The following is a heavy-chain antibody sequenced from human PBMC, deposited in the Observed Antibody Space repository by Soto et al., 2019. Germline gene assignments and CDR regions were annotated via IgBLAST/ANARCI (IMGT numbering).Heavy chain of an antibody. CDR1: GFTFSSYS. D-gene: IGHD6-6*01. V-gene: IGHV3-21*01. Sequence: EVQLVESGGGLVKPGGSLRLSCAASGFTFSSYSMNWVRQAPGKGLEWVSSISSSSSYIYYADSVKVRFTISRDNAKNSLYLQMNSLRAEDTAVYYCARDFIGTRIAARPGYYWYFDLWGRGTLVTVSS. CDR3: ARDFIGTRIAARPGYYWYFDL. CDR2: ISSSSSYI. J-gene: IGHJ2*01.